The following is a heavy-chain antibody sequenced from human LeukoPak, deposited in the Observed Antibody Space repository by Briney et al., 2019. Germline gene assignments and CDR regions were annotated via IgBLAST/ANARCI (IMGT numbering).Heavy chain of an antibody. J-gene: IGHJ4*02. Sequence: PGGSLRLSCAASGFTFSSYSMNWVRQAPGKGLEWVSAISGSGGSTYYADSVKGRFTISRDNSKNTLYLQMNSLRAEDTAVYYCAKAYQPLLLFMYYFDYWGQGTLVTVSS. D-gene: IGHD2-21*02. V-gene: IGHV3-23*01. CDR2: ISGSGGST. CDR1: GFTFSSYS. CDR3: AKAYQPLLLFMYYFDY.